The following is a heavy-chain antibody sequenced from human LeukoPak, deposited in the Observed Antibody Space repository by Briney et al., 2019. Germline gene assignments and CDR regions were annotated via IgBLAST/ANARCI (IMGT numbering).Heavy chain of an antibody. J-gene: IGHJ3*02. CDR2: IYYSGST. V-gene: IGHV4-30-4*01. D-gene: IGHD3-16*01. CDR1: GGSISSGDYY. Sequence: TASETLSLTCTVSGGSISSGDYYWSWIRQPPGKGLEWIGYIYYSGSTSYNPSLKSRLTISADTSKNQFSLKLSSVTAADTAVYYCSPLPGEGVPIDIWGQGTMVTVSS. CDR3: SPLPGEGVPIDI.